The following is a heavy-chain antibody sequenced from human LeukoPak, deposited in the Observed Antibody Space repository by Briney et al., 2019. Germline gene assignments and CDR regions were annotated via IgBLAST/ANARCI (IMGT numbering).Heavy chain of an antibody. J-gene: IGHJ4*02. V-gene: IGHV4-39*01. Sequence: SETLSLTCTVSGGFISSSSYYWGWIRQPPGKGLEWIGSIYYSGSTYYNPSLKSRVTISVDTSKNQFSLKLSSVTAADTAVYYCANTMIVVGSYYFDYWGQGTLVTVSS. D-gene: IGHD3-22*01. CDR2: IYYSGST. CDR1: GGFISSSSYY. CDR3: ANTMIVVGSYYFDY.